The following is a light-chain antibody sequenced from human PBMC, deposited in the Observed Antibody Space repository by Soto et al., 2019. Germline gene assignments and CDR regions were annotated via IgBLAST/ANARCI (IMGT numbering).Light chain of an antibody. CDR3: QSYDTSLSGWV. J-gene: IGLJ3*02. Sequence: QSVLTQPASVSGAPGQRVTISCTGSSCNIGACYDVHWYQQLPGKAPKLLIYGNSNRPSGVPDRFSGSKSGTSASLAITGLQDEDEDDYYCQSYDTSLSGWVFGGGTQLTVL. CDR1: SCNIGACYD. V-gene: IGLV1-40*01. CDR2: GNS.